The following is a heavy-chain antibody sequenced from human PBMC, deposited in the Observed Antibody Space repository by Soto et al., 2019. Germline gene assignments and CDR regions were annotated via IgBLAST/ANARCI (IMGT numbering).Heavy chain of an antibody. D-gene: IGHD5-12*01. Sequence: SETLSLTCTVSGGSISSYYWSWIRQPPGKGLEWIGYIYYSGSTNYNPSLKRRVTISVDTSKNQFSLKLSSVTAADTAVYYCEREGWLQVYYYYGMDVWGQGTTVTVSS. V-gene: IGHV4-59*01. J-gene: IGHJ6*02. CDR2: IYYSGST. CDR3: EREGWLQVYYYYGMDV. CDR1: GGSISSYY.